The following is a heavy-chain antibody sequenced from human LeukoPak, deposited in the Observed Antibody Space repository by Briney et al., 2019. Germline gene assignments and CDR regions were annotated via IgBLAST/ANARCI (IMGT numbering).Heavy chain of an antibody. CDR1: GGSISSYY. D-gene: IGHD6-13*01. CDR3: ARTTEAHSWRTRYYDYYMDV. V-gene: IGHV4-59*01. CDR2: IYYSGRT. J-gene: IGHJ6*03. Sequence: SETLSLTCTVYGGSISSYYWSWIRQPPGKGLEWIGYIYYSGRTNYNPSLKSRVTISVDTSKNQFSLKLSSVTAADTAVYYCARTTEAHSWRTRYYDYYMDVWGKGTTVTVSS.